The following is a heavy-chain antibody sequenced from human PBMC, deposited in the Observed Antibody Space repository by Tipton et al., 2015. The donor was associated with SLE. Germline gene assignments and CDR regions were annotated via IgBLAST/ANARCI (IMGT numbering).Heavy chain of an antibody. V-gene: IGHV3-53*04. J-gene: IGHJ3*02. CDR3: VRDSRGYCSGGSCSDAFDI. CDR2: IYSGGST. Sequence: SLRLSCAASGFTVSSNYMSWVRQAPGKGLEWVSVIYSGGSTYYADSVKGRFTISRHNSKNTLYLQMNSLRAEDTAVYYCVRDSRGYCSGGSCSDAFDIWGQGTMVTVSS. CDR1: GFTVSSNY. D-gene: IGHD2-15*01.